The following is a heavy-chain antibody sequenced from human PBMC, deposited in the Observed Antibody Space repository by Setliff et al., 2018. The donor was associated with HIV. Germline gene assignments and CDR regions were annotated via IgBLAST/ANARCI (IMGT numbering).Heavy chain of an antibody. CDR2: IYHTGSS. CDR1: GFSTSSRYY. D-gene: IGHD3-22*01. V-gene: IGHV4-38-2*02. J-gene: IGHJ4*02. Sequence: ASETLSLTCDVSGFSTSSRYYWGWIRQSPGKGLEWIGNIYHTGSSYYNPSLNERATISLDTSKNQFSLKLNSVTAADTAVYYCARDVLALVISVYGFWGQGITLTVSS. CDR3: ARDVLALVISVYGF.